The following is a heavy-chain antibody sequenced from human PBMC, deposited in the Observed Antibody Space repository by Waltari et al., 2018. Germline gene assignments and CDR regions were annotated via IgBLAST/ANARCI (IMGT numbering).Heavy chain of an antibody. Sequence: QVQLVQSGAEVKKPGSSVKVSCKASGGTFSSYAISWVRQAPGQGREWMGGSSPSFGTANYAQKVQGRVTITADESTSTAYRGLSSLRSEGTAVYYCAREGRSTMIVVPYLDAVDIWGQGTMVTVSS. D-gene: IGHD3-22*01. CDR1: GGTFSSYA. J-gene: IGHJ3*02. CDR3: AREGRSTMIVVPYLDAVDI. CDR2: SSPSFGTA. V-gene: IGHV1-69*01.